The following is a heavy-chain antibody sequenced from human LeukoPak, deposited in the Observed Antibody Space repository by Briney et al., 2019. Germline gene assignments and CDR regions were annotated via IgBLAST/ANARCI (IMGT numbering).Heavy chain of an antibody. CDR1: GYTFTGYY. Sequence: GASVKVSCKASGYTFTGYYMHWVRQAPGQGLEWMGWINPNSGGTNYAQKFQGRVTMTRDTSISTAYMELSRLRSDDTAVYYCATTLHGYNYGGWPDAFDIWGQGTMVTVSS. V-gene: IGHV1-2*02. CDR2: INPNSGGT. J-gene: IGHJ3*02. D-gene: IGHD5-24*01. CDR3: ATTLHGYNYGGWPDAFDI.